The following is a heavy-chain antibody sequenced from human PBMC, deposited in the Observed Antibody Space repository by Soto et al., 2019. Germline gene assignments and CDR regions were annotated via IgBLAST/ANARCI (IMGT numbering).Heavy chain of an antibody. J-gene: IGHJ6*02. CDR3: ARDSSLARQWLVRGVYYFGMDV. CDR1: GGTFGSYA. CDR2: IIPIFGTA. Sequence: SVKVSCKASGGTFGSYAISWVRQAPGQGLEWMGGIIPIFGTANYAQKFQGRVTITADESTSTAYMELSSLRSEDTAVYYCARDSSLARQWLVRGVYYFGMDVWGQGTTVTVSS. D-gene: IGHD6-19*01. V-gene: IGHV1-69*13.